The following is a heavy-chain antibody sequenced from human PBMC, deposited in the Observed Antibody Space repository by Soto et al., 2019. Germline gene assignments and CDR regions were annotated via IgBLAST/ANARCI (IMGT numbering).Heavy chain of an antibody. V-gene: IGHV4-59*01. CDR2: IYYSGSA. Sequence: WTWIRQPPGKGLEWIGYIYYSGSASYNPSLESRVSMSVDTSKNQFSLKLRSVTAADTAVYWCARGIYYGDCDYWGQGTLVTVSS. CDR3: ARGIYYGDCDY. J-gene: IGHJ4*02. D-gene: IGHD4-17*01.